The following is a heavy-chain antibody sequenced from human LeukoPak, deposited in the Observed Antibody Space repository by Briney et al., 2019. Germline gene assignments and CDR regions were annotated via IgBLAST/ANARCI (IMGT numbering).Heavy chain of an antibody. CDR3: ARQFYYGSGRGYGMDV. CDR1: GYSVTSYW. Sequence: GESLRISCKGHGYSVTSYWISWVRQMPGKGLEWRGRIDPSDSYTSYRPSFQGHVTISTDKSISTAYLQWSSLKASDTAMYYCARQFYYGSGRGYGMDVWGQGTTVTVSS. J-gene: IGHJ6*02. V-gene: IGHV5-10-1*01. D-gene: IGHD3-10*01. CDR2: IDPSDSYT.